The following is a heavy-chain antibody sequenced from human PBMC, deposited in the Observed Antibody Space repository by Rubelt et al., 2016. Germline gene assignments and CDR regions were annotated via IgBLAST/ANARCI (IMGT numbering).Heavy chain of an antibody. V-gene: IGHV4-59*08. J-gene: IGHJ6*04. CDR1: GGSISSYY. D-gene: IGHD3-10*01. CDR3: ARHKITMVRGVMDV. CDR2: IYYSGST. Sequence: QVQLQESGPGLAKPSETLSLTCTVSGGSISSYYWSWIRQPPGKGLEWIGYIYYSGSTNYNPSLKSRVTIAVDTSKNQFSLKLSSVTAADTAVYYCARHKITMVRGVMDVWGKGTTVTVSS.